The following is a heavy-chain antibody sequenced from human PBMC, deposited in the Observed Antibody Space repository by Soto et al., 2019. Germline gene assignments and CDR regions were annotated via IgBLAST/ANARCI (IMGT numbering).Heavy chain of an antibody. CDR3: ASDRYSSGWYDAFDI. CDR2: INPSGGST. V-gene: IGHV1-46*01. D-gene: IGHD6-19*01. CDR1: GYTFTSYY. J-gene: IGHJ3*02. Sequence: ASVKVSCTASGYTFTSYYMHWVRQAPGQGLEWMGIINPSGGSTSYAQKFQGRVTMTKDTSTSTVYMELSSLRSEDTAVYYCASDRYSSGWYDAFDIWAQGTMVTVSS.